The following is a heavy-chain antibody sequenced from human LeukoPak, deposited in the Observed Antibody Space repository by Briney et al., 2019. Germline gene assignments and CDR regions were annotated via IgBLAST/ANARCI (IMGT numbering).Heavy chain of an antibody. CDR3: ARDLSSTPNRELDY. J-gene: IGHJ4*02. CDR2: INSDSGGT. Sequence: ASVKVSCKASGYTFIHYFIHWVRQAPGQGLEWMGRINSDSGGTEYAQRFQGRVTMTRDTSITTVYMELHSLTFDDAAVYYCARDLSSTPNRELDYWGQGALVTVSS. V-gene: IGHV1-2*06. CDR1: GYTFIHYF. D-gene: IGHD1-14*01.